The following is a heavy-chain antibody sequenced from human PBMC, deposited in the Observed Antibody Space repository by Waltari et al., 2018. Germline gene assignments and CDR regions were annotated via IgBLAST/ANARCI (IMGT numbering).Heavy chain of an antibody. J-gene: IGHJ3*02. CDR1: GGSLRSGYY. V-gene: IGHV4-38-2*01. D-gene: IGHD6-19*01. Sequence: QVQLPQSGPGQVKPSETLSLTCAVSGGSLRSGYYWGWIRQPLGKGLEWIGSVSHSGSTYYNPSLKSRVTISIHMSKHQFSLELRSVTAADTAVYFCASDLGGTAVATDAFDIWGQGTMVIVSS. CDR3: ASDLGGTAVATDAFDI. CDR2: VSHSGST.